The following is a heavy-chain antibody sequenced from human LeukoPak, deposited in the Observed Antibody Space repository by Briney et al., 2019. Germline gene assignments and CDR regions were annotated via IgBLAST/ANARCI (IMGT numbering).Heavy chain of an antibody. CDR1: GFAFSSYA. J-gene: IGHJ5*02. Sequence: PGGSLRLSCAASGFAFSSYAMGWVRQAPGKGLEWVAVISYDGSNKYYADSVKGRFTISRDNSKNTLYLQMNSLRAEDTAVYYCARDRAGLPFDPWGQGTLVTVSS. D-gene: IGHD5-12*01. CDR2: ISYDGSNK. CDR3: ARDRAGLPFDP. V-gene: IGHV3-30-3*01.